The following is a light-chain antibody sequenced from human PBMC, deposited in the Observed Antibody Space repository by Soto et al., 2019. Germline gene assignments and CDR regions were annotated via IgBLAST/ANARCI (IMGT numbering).Light chain of an antibody. CDR3: HQYNNWPLLT. J-gene: IGKJ4*01. CDR2: GAF. V-gene: IGKV3-15*01. CDR1: QSVSSN. Sequence: EIVMTQSPATLSVSPGERATLSCRASQSVSSNLAWYQQKPGQAPRLLIFGAFTRATGIPARFSGSGSGTEFTLTISSLQSEDFAVYYCHQYNNWPLLTFGGGTKVDI.